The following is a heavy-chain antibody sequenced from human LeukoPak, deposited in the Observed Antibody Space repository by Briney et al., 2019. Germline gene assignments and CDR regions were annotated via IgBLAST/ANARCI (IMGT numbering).Heavy chain of an antibody. Sequence: PGGSLRLSCAASGFTFSSYAMHWVRQAPGKGLEWVAVISYDGSNKYYADSVKGRFTISRDNSKNTLYLQMNSLRAEDTAVYYCARDARLYYYDSSGYGNFDYWGQGTLVTVSS. CDR2: ISYDGSNK. D-gene: IGHD3-22*01. J-gene: IGHJ4*02. CDR3: ARDARLYYYDSSGYGNFDY. CDR1: GFTFSSYA. V-gene: IGHV3-30-3*01.